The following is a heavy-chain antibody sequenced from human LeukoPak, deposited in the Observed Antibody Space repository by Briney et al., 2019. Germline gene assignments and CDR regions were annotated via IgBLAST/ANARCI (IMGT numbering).Heavy chain of an antibody. CDR2: IYYSGST. CDR1: GGSISSYY. Sequence: SETLSLTCTVSGGSISSYYWSWIRQPPGKGLEWIGYIYYSGSTNYNPSLKSRVTISVDTSKNQFSLKLSSVTAADTAVYYCATLGAYSWNYDGMDVWGQGTTVTVSS. V-gene: IGHV4-59*01. J-gene: IGHJ6*02. CDR3: ATLGAYSWNYDGMDV. D-gene: IGHD1-20*01.